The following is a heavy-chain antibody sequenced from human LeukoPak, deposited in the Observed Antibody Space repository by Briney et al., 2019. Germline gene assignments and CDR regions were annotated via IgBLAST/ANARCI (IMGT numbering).Heavy chain of an antibody. CDR2: INPNSGGT. V-gene: IGHV1-2*02. J-gene: IGHJ4*02. CDR3: ARLHTVTTSYYFDY. Sequence: ASVKVSCKASRYTFTGYYIHWVRQAPGQGLEWMGWINPNSGGTNYAQKFQGRVTMTRDTSISTAYMELSRLRSDDTAVYYCARLHTVTTSYYFDYWGQGTLVTVSS. CDR1: RYTFTGYY. D-gene: IGHD4-17*01.